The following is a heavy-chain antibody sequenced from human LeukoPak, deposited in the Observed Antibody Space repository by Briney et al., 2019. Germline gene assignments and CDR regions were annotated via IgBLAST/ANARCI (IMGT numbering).Heavy chain of an antibody. CDR2: ISSSSSYI. CDR3: ARDSSGDTAMDY. Sequence: GGSLRLSCATSGFTFISYAMSWVRQAPGKGLEWVSSISSSSSYIYYADSVKGRITISRDNAKNSLYLQMNSLRAEDTAVYYCARDSSGDTAMDYWGQGTLVTVSS. V-gene: IGHV3-21*01. J-gene: IGHJ4*02. CDR1: GFTFISYA. D-gene: IGHD5-18*01.